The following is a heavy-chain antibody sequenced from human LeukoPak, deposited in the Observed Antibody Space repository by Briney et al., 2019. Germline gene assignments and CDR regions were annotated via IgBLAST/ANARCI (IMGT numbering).Heavy chain of an antibody. D-gene: IGHD2-2*01. V-gene: IGHV4-34*01. Sequence: SETLSLTCAVYGGSFSGYYWSWIRQPPGKGLEWIGEINHSGRTNYNPSLKSRVTISVDTSKNQFSLKLSSVTAADTAVYYCARGAVVVPAATNWFDPWGQGTLVTVSS. CDR3: ARGAVVVPAATNWFDP. J-gene: IGHJ5*02. CDR2: INHSGRT. CDR1: GGSFSGYY.